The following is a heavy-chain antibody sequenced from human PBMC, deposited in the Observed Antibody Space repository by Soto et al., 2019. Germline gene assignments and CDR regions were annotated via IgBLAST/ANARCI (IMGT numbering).Heavy chain of an antibody. V-gene: IGHV2-5*02. D-gene: IGHD3-10*01. CDR1: GFSLSTSGVG. CDR2: IYWDDDK. CDR3: AHIRITMVRGVIIPYHFDY. J-gene: IGHJ4*02. Sequence: SGPTLVNPTQTLTLTCTFSGFSLSTSGVGVGWIRQPPGKALEWLALIYWDDDKRYSPSLKSRLTITKDTSKNQVVLTMTNMDPVDTATYYCAHIRITMVRGVIIPYHFDYWGQGTLVTVSS.